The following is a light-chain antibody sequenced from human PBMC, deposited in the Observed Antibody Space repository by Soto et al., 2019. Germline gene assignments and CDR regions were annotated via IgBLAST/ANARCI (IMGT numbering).Light chain of an antibody. J-gene: IGLJ2*01. CDR1: SIDVGGYNY. CDR2: EVN. V-gene: IGLV2-8*01. Sequence: QSALTQPPSASGSPGQSVTISCTGTSIDVGGYNYVSWYQQHPGKAPKLIIYEVNKRPSGVPDRFSGSKSGNTASLTVSGLQAEDEADYYCSSYAGSNRFEVGGGTKLIVL. CDR3: SSYAGSNRFE.